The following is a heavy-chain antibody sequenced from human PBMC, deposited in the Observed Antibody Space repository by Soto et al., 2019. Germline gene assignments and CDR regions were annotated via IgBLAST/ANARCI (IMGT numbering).Heavy chain of an antibody. CDR1: GDSISTYY. CDR2: IYYSGST. J-gene: IGHJ6*03. Sequence: QVQLQESGPGLVKPSETLSLTCTVSGDSISTYYWSWIRQPPGKGLEWIGYIYYSGSTNYNPSLRSRVNISVDKSKTQLSLRLSSVTAADTAVYYCARNRVFSNHSLYYYYYYMDVWGKGNAVTVSS. D-gene: IGHD2-2*01. CDR3: ARNRVFSNHSLYYYYYYMDV. V-gene: IGHV4-59*01.